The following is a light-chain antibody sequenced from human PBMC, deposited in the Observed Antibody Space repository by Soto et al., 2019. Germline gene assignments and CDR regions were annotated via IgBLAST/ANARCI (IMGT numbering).Light chain of an antibody. Sequence: QSALTQPASVSGSPGQSITISCTGTSSDVGSYNLVSWYQQHPGKAPKLMIYEGSKRPSGVSNRFSGSKSGNTASLTISGLQAEDEADYYCCSHAGSSHYVFGTGTKLTVL. CDR3: CSHAGSSHYV. J-gene: IGLJ1*01. CDR2: EGS. V-gene: IGLV2-23*01. CDR1: SSDVGSYNL.